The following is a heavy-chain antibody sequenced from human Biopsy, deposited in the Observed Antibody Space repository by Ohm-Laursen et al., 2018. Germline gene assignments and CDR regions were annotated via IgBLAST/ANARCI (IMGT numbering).Heavy chain of an antibody. Sequence: GTLSLTCSVSGDSISSDIYYWVWIRQPPGKGLEWIGYIYNSESTSTYYNLSLKGRVSISVDTSHNQFTLKLTAVTAADTAVYFCARRVSGSGRVDPWGQGTLVTVSS. CDR2: IYNSESTST. V-gene: IGHV4-39*01. J-gene: IGHJ5*02. D-gene: IGHD3-10*01. CDR3: ARRVSGSGRVDP. CDR1: GDSISSDIYY.